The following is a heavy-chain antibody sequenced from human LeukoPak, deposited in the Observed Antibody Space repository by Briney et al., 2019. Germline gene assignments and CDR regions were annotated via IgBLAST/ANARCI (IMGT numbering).Heavy chain of an antibody. Sequence: GGPLRLSCAASGFTFSSYPMSCLPQAPAKTLEWFSTISAGGDSTYYADSVKGRFTISRDNSKNTLSLQMSTLRAEDTAIYYCTKRLTLAGTFDYWGQGTLVTVSS. V-gene: IGHV3-23*01. D-gene: IGHD6-19*01. CDR3: TKRLTLAGTFDY. J-gene: IGHJ4*02. CDR2: ISAGGDST. CDR1: GFTFSSYP.